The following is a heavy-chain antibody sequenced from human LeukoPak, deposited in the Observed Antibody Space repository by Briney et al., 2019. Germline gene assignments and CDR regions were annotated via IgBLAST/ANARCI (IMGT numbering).Heavy chain of an antibody. V-gene: IGHV1-18*01. CDR2: ITAYNGTT. CDR3: ARDQEGIDY. CDR1: GYTFPSYG. J-gene: IGHJ4*02. Sequence: ASVKVSSKASGYTFPSYGTSWGRQAPGQGREWMGWITAYNGTTNYAQKLQGRVTMTTDTSTSTAYMELRSLKSDDTAVYYWARDQEGIDYWGQGTLVTVSS.